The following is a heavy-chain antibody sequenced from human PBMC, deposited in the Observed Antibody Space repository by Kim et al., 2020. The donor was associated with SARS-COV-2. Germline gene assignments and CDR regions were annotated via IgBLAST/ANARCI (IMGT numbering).Heavy chain of an antibody. CDR3: ARDIWPSYYYGSGSYPFEGAFDI. D-gene: IGHD3-10*01. J-gene: IGHJ3*02. CDR2: INTNTGNP. V-gene: IGHV7-4-1*02. CDR1: GYTFTSYA. Sequence: ASVKVSCKASGYTFTSYAMNWVRQAPGQGLEWMGWINTNTGNPTYAQGFTGRFVFSLDTSVSTAYLQISSLKAEDTAVYYCARDIWPSYYYGSGSYPFEGAFDIWGQGTMVTVSS.